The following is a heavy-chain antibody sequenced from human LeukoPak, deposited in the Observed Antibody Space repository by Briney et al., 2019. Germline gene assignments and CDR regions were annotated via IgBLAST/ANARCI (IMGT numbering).Heavy chain of an antibody. CDR2: IYYSGNT. J-gene: IGHJ4*02. CDR3: ARHSETCSGGSCFLDYFDY. D-gene: IGHD2-15*01. V-gene: IGHV4-59*08. Sequence: SETLSLTCTVSGDSISNYYWSWIRQPPGKGLEWIGYIYYSGNTNYNPSLKSRLTISVDTPKNHFSLRLTSVTAADTAVYYCARHSETCSGGSCFLDYFDYWGQGTLVTVSS. CDR1: GDSISNYY.